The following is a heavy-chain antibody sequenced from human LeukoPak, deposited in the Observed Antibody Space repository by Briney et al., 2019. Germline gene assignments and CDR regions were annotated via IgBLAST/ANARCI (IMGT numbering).Heavy chain of an antibody. CDR1: GGSVSSYY. D-gene: IGHD1-26*01. Sequence: SETLSLTCTVSGGSVSSYYWNWIRQPAGKGLEWIGRISSSGSTNYNPSLKSRVTISVDTSKNQFSLKLSSVTAADTPVYYCARDIGGGHWKYDAFDIWGQGTMVTVSS. CDR3: ARDIGGGHWKYDAFDI. J-gene: IGHJ3*02. CDR2: ISSSGST. V-gene: IGHV4-4*07.